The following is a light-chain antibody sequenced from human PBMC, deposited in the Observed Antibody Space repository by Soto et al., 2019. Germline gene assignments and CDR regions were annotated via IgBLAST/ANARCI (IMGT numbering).Light chain of an antibody. CDR2: DVS. Sequence: QSVLTQPASVSGSPGQSITISCTGTSSDVGGYNYVSWYQHHPGKAPKLMIFDVSNRPSGVSNRFSGSKSGNTASLTISGLQAEDEADYYCSSYTASSTYGFGNGTKAPS. J-gene: IGLJ1*01. CDR1: SSDVGGYNY. CDR3: SSYTASSTYG. V-gene: IGLV2-14*03.